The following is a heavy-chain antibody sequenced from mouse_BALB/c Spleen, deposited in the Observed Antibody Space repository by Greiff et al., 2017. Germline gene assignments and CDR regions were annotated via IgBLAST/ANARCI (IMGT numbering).Heavy chain of an antibody. CDR2: IRLKSNNYAT. CDR3: TSITTAFAY. CDR1: GFTFSNYW. Sequence: EVKLVESGGGLVQPGGSMKLSCVASGFTFSNYWMNWVRQSPEKGLEWVAEIRLKSNNYATHYAESVKGRFTISRDDSKSSVYLQMNNLRAEDTGIYYCTSITTAFAYWGQGTLVTVSA. J-gene: IGHJ3*01. V-gene: IGHV6-6*02. D-gene: IGHD1-1*01.